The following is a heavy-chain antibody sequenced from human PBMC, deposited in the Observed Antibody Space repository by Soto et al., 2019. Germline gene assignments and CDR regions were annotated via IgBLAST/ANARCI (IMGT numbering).Heavy chain of an antibody. D-gene: IGHD3-22*01. CDR1: GYTFTSYG. CDR2: ISAYNGNT. V-gene: IGHV1-18*01. CDR3: ARVYYDSSGYGAFDI. Sequence: GASVKVSCKAPGYTFTSYGISWVRQAPGQGLEWMGWISAYNGNTNYAQKLQGRVTMTTDTSTSTAYMELRSPRSDDTAVYYCARVYYDSSGYGAFDIWGQGTMVTVSS. J-gene: IGHJ3*02.